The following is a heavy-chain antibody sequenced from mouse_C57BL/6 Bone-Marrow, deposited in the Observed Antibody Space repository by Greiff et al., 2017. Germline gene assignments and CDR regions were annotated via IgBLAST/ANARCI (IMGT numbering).Heavy chain of an antibody. CDR1: GFTFSSYA. J-gene: IGHJ2*01. Sequence: EVQGVESGGGLVKPGGSLKLSCAASGFTFSSYAMSWVRQTPEQRLEWVATISDGGSYTYYPDNVKGRFTISRDNAKNNLYLQMSHLKSEDTAMYYCAREGGRRDYWGQGTTLTVSA. CDR3: AREGGRRDY. CDR2: ISDGGSYT. V-gene: IGHV5-4*01.